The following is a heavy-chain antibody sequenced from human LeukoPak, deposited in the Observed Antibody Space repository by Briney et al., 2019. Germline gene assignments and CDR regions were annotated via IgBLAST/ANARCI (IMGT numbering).Heavy chain of an antibody. CDR3: ARGLASYGPKPPYFDY. Sequence: LTGGSLRLSCAASGFTFSSYAMSWVRQAPGKGLEWVSAINGSGGSTYYADSVKGRFTISRDNAKNSLYLQMNSLRAEDTAVYYCARGLASYGPKPPYFDYWGQGALVTVSS. V-gene: IGHV3-23*01. D-gene: IGHD3-16*01. CDR1: GFTFSSYA. CDR2: INGSGGST. J-gene: IGHJ4*02.